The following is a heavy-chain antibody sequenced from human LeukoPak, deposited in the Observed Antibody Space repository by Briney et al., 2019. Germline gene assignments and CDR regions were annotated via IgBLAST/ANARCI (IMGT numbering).Heavy chain of an antibody. CDR2: VSYTGRT. CDR1: GGSISSNY. CDR3: ARLLDYDNSGAPDIFDI. V-gene: IGHV4-59*01. J-gene: IGHJ3*02. Sequence: SETLSLTCSVSGGSISSNYWTWIRQSPGKGLEYIGHVSYTGRTRYNPSLQRRPTISLDTPNNHFSLQLTSVSAADTAVYYCARLLDYDNSGAPDIFDIWGQGTMVTVSS. D-gene: IGHD3-22*01.